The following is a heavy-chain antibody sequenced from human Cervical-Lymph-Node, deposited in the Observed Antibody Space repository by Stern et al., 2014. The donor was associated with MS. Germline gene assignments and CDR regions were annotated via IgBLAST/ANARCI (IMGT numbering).Heavy chain of an antibody. V-gene: IGHV4-61*02. D-gene: IGHD5-18*01. CDR2: IWPSGSA. J-gene: IGHJ4*02. Sequence: QLQLQESGPGLVKPSQTLSLTCTVSGDSINSGSLYWSWIRQPAGKGLEWIGRIWPSGSAFYFPSLKSRAALSIDTSKNPFSLKLTSVTAADTAIYFCASGYRFFDYWGQGILVTVSS. CDR1: GDSINSGSLY. CDR3: ASGYRFFDY.